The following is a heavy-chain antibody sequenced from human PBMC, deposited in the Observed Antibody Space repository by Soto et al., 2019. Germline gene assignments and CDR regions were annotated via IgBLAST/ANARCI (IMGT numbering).Heavy chain of an antibody. CDR2: IIPGFDTT. V-gene: IGHV1-69*01. CDR1: GGTFTSYA. Sequence: QVHLVQSGAEVRKPGSSVTVSCTTSGGTFTSYAITWVRQAPVQGLQWMAGIIPGFDTTFHAQKFQGRLTITADEATDSAYMELRSLRSDDTTVYYCARDQGLFVHTGMVIAFFGMDVWGPGTTVTVSS. CDR3: ARDQGLFVHTGMVIAFFGMDV. D-gene: IGHD3-10*02. J-gene: IGHJ6*02.